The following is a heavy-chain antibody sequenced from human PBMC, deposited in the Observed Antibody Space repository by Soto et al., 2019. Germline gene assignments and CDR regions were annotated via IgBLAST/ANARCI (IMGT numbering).Heavy chain of an antibody. V-gene: IGHV1-69*01. Sequence: QVQLVQSGAEVRKPGSSVKVSCKASGGTFSRHAISWVRQAPGQGLEWMGGIIPIFGTANHAQKFQGRVTIIADESTSTVYMELSSLRSEDTAVYYCARAHYVEMATGFFDPWGQGTLVTVSS. CDR3: ARAHYVEMATGFFDP. CDR1: GGTFSRHA. CDR2: IIPIFGTA. D-gene: IGHD5-12*01. J-gene: IGHJ5*02.